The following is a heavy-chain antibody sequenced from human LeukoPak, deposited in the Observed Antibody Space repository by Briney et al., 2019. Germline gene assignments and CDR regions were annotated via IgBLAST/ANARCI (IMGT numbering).Heavy chain of an antibody. CDR3: ARGTAAAGGDY. CDR2: IYYSGST. J-gene: IGHJ4*02. Sequence: SETLSLTCTVSGGSISSYYWSWIRQPPGKGLEWIGYIYYSGSTNYNPSLKSRVTISVDTSKNQFSLKLSSVTAADTAVYYCARGTAAAGGDYWGQGTLVTVSS. V-gene: IGHV4-59*01. D-gene: IGHD6-13*01. CDR1: GGSISSYY.